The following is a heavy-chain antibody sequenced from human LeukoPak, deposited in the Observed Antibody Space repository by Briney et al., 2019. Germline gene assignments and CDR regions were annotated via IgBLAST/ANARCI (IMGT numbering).Heavy chain of an antibody. CDR1: GGSISIYY. V-gene: IGHV4-4*07. J-gene: IGHJ4*02. CDR3: ARVGSDGSYFDY. D-gene: IGHD1-26*01. Sequence: PSETLSLTCSVSGGSISIYYWSWIRQPAGKGLEWIGRIYASGSTDYNSSLKSRVTMSVDPSKKQFSLKLSSVTAADTAVYYCARVGSDGSYFDYWGQGTLVPVSS. CDR2: IYASGST.